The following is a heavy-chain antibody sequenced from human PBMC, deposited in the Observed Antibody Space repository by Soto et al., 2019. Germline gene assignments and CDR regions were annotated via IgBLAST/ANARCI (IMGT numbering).Heavy chain of an antibody. CDR2: TSGSGATT. CDR3: AKVLYTSGSNAFDP. J-gene: IGHJ5*02. V-gene: IGHV3-23*01. Sequence: EVQLLESGGGLVQPGGSLRLSCAASGFTLTNYDMSWVRQAPGKGLEWVSGTSGSGATTYYADSVRGRFTISRDNSKNRLYLQMNSLSAEDTAVYYCAKVLYTSGSNAFDPWGQGTLVTVSS. CDR1: GFTLTNYD. D-gene: IGHD5-12*01.